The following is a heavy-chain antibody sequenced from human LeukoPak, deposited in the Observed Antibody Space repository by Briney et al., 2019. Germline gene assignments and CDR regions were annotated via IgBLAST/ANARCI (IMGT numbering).Heavy chain of an antibody. CDR1: GYTFTGYY. D-gene: IGHD6-19*01. CDR2: INPNSGGT. J-gene: IGHJ5*02. Sequence: ASVKVSCKASGYTFTGYYMHWVRQAPGQGLEWMGWINPNSGGTNYAQKFQGRVTMTRDTSISTAYMELSRLRSDDTAVYYCAREGSGWYEGWFDPWGQGTLVTDSS. V-gene: IGHV1-2*02. CDR3: AREGSGWYEGWFDP.